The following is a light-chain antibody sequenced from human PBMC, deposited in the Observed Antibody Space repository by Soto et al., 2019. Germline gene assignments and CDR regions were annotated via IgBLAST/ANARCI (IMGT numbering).Light chain of an antibody. Sequence: DIQMTQSPSSLSASVGDRVIITCRASQSISNHLNWYQQKPGKAPKLLIYAASSLQSGVPSRFSGSGSGTDFTLTISSLQPEDFATYYCQQSYNTPQLTFGGGTKVDIK. V-gene: IGKV1-39*01. CDR3: QQSYNTPQLT. CDR2: AAS. J-gene: IGKJ4*01. CDR1: QSISNH.